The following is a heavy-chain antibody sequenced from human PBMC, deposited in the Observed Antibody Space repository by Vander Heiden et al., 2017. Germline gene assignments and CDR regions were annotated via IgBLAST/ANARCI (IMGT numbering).Heavy chain of an antibody. V-gene: IGHV3-7*01. CDR1: GFPLSSYW. CDR3: AREVQLWAYFDY. Sequence: EVQLVESGGGLVQPGGSLTLSCAASGFPLSSYWMSWGRQDPGKGLEWVANIKQDGSEKYYVDSVKGRFTISRDNAKNSLYLQMNSLRAEDTAVYYCAREVQLWAYFDYWGQGTLVTVSS. D-gene: IGHD5-18*01. CDR2: IKQDGSEK. J-gene: IGHJ4*02.